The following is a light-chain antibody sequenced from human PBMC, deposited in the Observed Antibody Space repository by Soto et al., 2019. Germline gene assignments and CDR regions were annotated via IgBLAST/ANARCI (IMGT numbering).Light chain of an antibody. V-gene: IGKV3-20*01. CDR2: DAS. Sequence: EIVLTQSPGTLSLSPGERATLSCRASQSVSSSYLAWYQQNPGQPPRLLIFDASTRATGIPDRFSGSGSGTEFTLAISSLEPDDFAVYYCQHYGRSPPSWTFGQGTKVEI. CDR3: QHYGRSPPSWT. CDR1: QSVSSSY. J-gene: IGKJ1*01.